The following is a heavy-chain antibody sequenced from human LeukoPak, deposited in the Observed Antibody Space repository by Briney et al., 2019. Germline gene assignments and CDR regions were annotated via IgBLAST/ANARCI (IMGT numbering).Heavy chain of an antibody. CDR3: ARGIRWASDY. CDR1: GFTFSSYS. V-gene: IGHV3-64*01. CDR2: FTSNGGTT. Sequence: GGSLRLSCAASGFTFSSYSMVWVRQAPGKGLEYVSGFTSNGGTTYYGNSVKGRFTISRDNSKDTLYLQMGSLRTEDMAVYYCARGIRWASDYWGQGTPVTVAS. D-gene: IGHD4-23*01. J-gene: IGHJ4*02.